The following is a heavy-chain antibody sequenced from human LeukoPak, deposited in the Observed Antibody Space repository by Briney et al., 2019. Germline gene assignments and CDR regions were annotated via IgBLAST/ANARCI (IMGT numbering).Heavy chain of an antibody. CDR3: ATVPGYSSGWNFDY. CDR1: GYTLTELS. Sequence: ASVKVSCKVSGYTLTELSIHWVRQAPGKGLEWMGGFDPEDGETIYAQKFQGRVTMTEDTSTDTAYMELSSLRSEDTAVYYCATVPGYSSGWNFDYWGQGTLVTVSS. D-gene: IGHD6-19*01. CDR2: FDPEDGET. J-gene: IGHJ4*02. V-gene: IGHV1-24*01.